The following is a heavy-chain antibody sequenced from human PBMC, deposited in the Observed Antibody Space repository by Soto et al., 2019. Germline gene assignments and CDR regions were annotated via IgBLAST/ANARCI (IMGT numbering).Heavy chain of an antibody. V-gene: IGHV5-10-1*01. CDR2: IEPSDSST. D-gene: IGHD4-4*01. J-gene: IGHJ5*02. CDR1: GYSFGIYS. CDR3: AILNYFDP. Sequence: HGESLKISCQASGYSFGIYSISWVRQVPGKGLEWVGKIEPSDSSTIYSPSFQGHVTISVDKSINTAYLQWRSLRASDTAMYFCAILNYFDPWGQGSLVTVSS.